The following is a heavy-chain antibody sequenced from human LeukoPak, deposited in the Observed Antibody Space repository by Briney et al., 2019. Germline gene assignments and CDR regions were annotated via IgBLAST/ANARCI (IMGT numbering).Heavy chain of an antibody. V-gene: IGHV3-7*01. Sequence: GGSLRLSCAASGFTFSSYWMSWVRQAPGKGLEWVANIKQDGSEKYYVDSVKGRFTISRDNAKNSLYLQMNSLRAEDTAVYYCARDSLRVVRGVARNWFDPWGQGTLATVSS. J-gene: IGHJ5*02. D-gene: IGHD3-10*01. CDR1: GFTFSSYW. CDR3: ARDSLRVVRGVARNWFDP. CDR2: IKQDGSEK.